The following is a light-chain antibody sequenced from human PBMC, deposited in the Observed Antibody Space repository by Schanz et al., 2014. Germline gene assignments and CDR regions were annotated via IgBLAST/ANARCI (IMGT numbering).Light chain of an antibody. CDR2: GAT. CDR1: QRVNTN. V-gene: IGKV3-15*01. J-gene: IGKJ1*01. CDR3: QQYYDWPRT. Sequence: EIVLTQSPATLSLSPGERATLSCRASQRVNTNFLAWYQQKPGQAPRLLIYGATTRATGIPARLSGSGSGTEFTLTISSLQSEDFAVYYCQQYYDWPRTFGQGTKVEIK.